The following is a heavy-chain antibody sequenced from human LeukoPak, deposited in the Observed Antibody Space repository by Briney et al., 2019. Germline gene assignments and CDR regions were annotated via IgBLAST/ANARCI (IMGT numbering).Heavy chain of an antibody. J-gene: IGHJ4*02. D-gene: IGHD2-2*01. CDR3: ARRVQKYHEENFGPPLGYCSSTSCPHYDY. Sequence: SETLSLTCAVYGGSFSGYYWSWIRQPPGKGLEWIGEINHSGSTNYNPSLKSRVTISVDTSKNQFSLKLSSVTAADTAVYYCARRVQKYHEENFGPPLGYCSSTSCPHYDYWGQGTLVTVSS. V-gene: IGHV4-34*01. CDR1: GGSFSGYY. CDR2: INHSGST.